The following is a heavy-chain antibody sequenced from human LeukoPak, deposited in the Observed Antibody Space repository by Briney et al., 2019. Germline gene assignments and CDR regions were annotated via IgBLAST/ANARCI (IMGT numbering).Heavy chain of an antibody. Sequence: GGSLRLSCAASGFTFSSYAMSWVRQTPGNGLEWVANVKQDGSERYFVDSVKGRFTISRDNAKSSLFLQMNSLRAEDTAVYYCARGLGAPDYWGQGTLVTVSS. D-gene: IGHD1-26*01. CDR2: VKQDGSER. CDR1: GFTFSSYA. V-gene: IGHV3-7*01. CDR3: ARGLGAPDY. J-gene: IGHJ4*02.